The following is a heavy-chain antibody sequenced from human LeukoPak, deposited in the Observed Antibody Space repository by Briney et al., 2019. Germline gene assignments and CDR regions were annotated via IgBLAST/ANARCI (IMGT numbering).Heavy chain of an antibody. CDR1: GLTFSSYW. D-gene: IGHD6-13*01. Sequence: PGGSLRLSCAASGLTFSSYWMHWVRQVPGKGLVWVSRINSDGSDTTYADSMKGRFTISRDNAKNTLYLQMNSLRVEDTAVYYCARKAGTAAAGNYFDYWGQGTLVTVSS. V-gene: IGHV3-74*01. J-gene: IGHJ4*02. CDR3: ARKAGTAAAGNYFDY. CDR2: INSDGSDT.